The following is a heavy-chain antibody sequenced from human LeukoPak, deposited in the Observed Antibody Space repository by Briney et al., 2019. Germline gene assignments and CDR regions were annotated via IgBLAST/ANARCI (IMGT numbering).Heavy chain of an antibody. CDR2: IWHDGSKT. Sequence: GGSLRLSCAASGLTFSNYGMHWVRQAPGKGLQWVAIIWHDGSKTYYADSVKGRFTISRDNSKNTLYLQMNSLRAEDTAVYYCARVGGLLAGDYWGQGTLVTVSS. V-gene: IGHV3-30*02. D-gene: IGHD6-19*01. CDR1: GLTFSNYG. CDR3: ARVGGLLAGDY. J-gene: IGHJ4*02.